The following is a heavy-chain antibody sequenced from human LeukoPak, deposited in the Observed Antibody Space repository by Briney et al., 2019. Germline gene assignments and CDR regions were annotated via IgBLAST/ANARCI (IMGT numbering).Heavy chain of an antibody. D-gene: IGHD6-13*01. V-gene: IGHV4-34*01. Sequence: SETLSLTCAVYGGSFSGYYWSWIRQPPGKGLEWIGEINHSGSTNYNPSLKSRVTISVDTSKNQFSLKLSSVTAADTAVYYCARGRQQQLGGCYYYYMDVWGKGTTVTVSS. CDR2: INHSGST. J-gene: IGHJ6*03. CDR1: GGSFSGYY. CDR3: ARGRQQQLGGCYYYYMDV.